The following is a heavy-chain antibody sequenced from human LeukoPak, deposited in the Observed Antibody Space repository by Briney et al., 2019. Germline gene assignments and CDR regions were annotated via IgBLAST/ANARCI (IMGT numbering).Heavy chain of an antibody. V-gene: IGHV3-74*01. Sequence: GGSLRLSCSASGFTFTRHWMHWVRQTPGGGLLWVSRIDNDGRSSTYADSVRGRFTISRDSAKNTVYLQMTSLRDEDTAVYYCARGGVGSSGYVDYYYYNMDVWGKGTAVTVSS. CDR3: ARGGVGSSGYVDYYYYNMDV. CDR1: GFTFTRHW. D-gene: IGHD5-18*01. CDR2: IDNDGRSS. J-gene: IGHJ6*03.